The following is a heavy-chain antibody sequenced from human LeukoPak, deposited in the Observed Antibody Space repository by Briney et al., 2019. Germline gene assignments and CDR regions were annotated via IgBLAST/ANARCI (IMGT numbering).Heavy chain of an antibody. CDR1: GGSISSSSYY. CDR2: IYYSGST. CDR3: ASFIAVAGQYYFDY. V-gene: IGHV4-39*07. J-gene: IGHJ4*02. D-gene: IGHD6-19*01. Sequence: SETLSPTCTVSGGSISSSSYYWGWIRQPPGKGLEWIGSIYYSGSTYYNPSLKSRVTISVDTSKNQFSLKLSSVTAADTAVYYCASFIAVAGQYYFDYWGQGTLVTVSS.